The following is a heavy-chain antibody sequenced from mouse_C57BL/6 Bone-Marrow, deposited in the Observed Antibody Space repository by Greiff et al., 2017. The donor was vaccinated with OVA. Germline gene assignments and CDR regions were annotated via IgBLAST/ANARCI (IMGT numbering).Heavy chain of an antibody. CDR2: IDPENGDT. J-gene: IGHJ1*03. CDR1: GFNIKDDY. CDR3: TTGTTVV. D-gene: IGHD1-1*01. Sequence: EVMLVESGAELVRPGASVKLSCTASGFNIKDDYMHWVKQRPEQGLEWIGWIDPENGDTEYASKFQGKATITADTSSNTAYLQLSSLTSEDTAVYYCTTGTTVVWGTGTTVTVSS. V-gene: IGHV14-4*01.